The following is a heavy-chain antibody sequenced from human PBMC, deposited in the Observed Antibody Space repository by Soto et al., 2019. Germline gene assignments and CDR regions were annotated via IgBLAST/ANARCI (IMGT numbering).Heavy chain of an antibody. CDR2: IVVGSGNT. CDR3: AAADVYDSSGYYYLEAFDI. CDR1: GFTFTSSA. V-gene: IGHV1-58*02. J-gene: IGHJ3*02. Sequence: SVKVSCKASGFTFTSSAMQWVRQARGQRLEWIGWIVVGSGNTNYAQKFQERVTITRDMSTSTAYMELSSLRSEDTAVYYCAAADVYDSSGYYYLEAFDIWGQGTMVTVSS. D-gene: IGHD3-22*01.